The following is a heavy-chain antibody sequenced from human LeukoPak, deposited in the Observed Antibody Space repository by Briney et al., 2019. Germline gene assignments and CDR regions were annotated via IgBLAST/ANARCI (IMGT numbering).Heavy chain of an antibody. CDR3: ARVRPWVFDY. CDR1: GLTVSSSY. CDR2: IYIGDNP. Sequence: GGSLRLSCAASGLTVSSSYMSWVRQAPGKGLEWVSIIYIGDNPHYADSVKGRFTISRHNSKNTLYLEMNNLRAEDTAVYYCARVRPWVFDYWGQGTLVTVSS. V-gene: IGHV3-53*04. J-gene: IGHJ4*02.